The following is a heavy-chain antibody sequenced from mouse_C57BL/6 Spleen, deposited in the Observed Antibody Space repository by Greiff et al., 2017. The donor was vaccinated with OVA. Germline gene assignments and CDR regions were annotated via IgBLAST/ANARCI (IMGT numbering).Heavy chain of an antibody. CDR3: VREGPIYYYFDY. D-gene: IGHD2-1*01. CDR2: IRSKSNNYAT. J-gene: IGHJ2*01. CDR1: GFSFNTYA. V-gene: IGHV10-1*01. Sequence: EVHLVESGGGLVQPKGSLKLSCAASGFSFNTYAMNWVRQAPGKGLEWVARIRSKSNNYATYYADSVKDRFTISRDDSESMLYLQMNNLKTEDTAMYYCVREGPIYYYFDYWGQGTTLTVSS.